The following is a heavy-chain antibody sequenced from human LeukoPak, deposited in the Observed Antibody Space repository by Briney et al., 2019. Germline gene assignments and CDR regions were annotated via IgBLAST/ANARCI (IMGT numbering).Heavy chain of an antibody. Sequence: PAGGSLRLSCAASGFTFSSYAMHWVRQAPGKGLEWVAVISYDGSNKYYADSVKGRFTISRDNSKNTLYLQMNSLRAEDTAVYYCARPLLGDGSGDYWGQGTLVTVSS. J-gene: IGHJ4*02. D-gene: IGHD3-10*01. CDR2: ISYDGSNK. CDR1: GFTFSSYA. V-gene: IGHV3-30*14. CDR3: ARPLLGDGSGDY.